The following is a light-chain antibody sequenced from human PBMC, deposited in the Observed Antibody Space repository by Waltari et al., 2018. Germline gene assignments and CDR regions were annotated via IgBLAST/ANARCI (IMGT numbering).Light chain of an antibody. V-gene: IGLV3-27*01. Sequence: SYELTQPSSVSVSLGQTATITCSGDILSNRYVRWFQQKAGQPPVLVIYQATERPSGIPGRFSGSSSGTTVTLTISGAQVEDEADYYCYSTADHDLGVFAAGTKVTVL. CDR3: YSTADHDLGV. CDR2: QAT. CDR1: ILSNRY. J-gene: IGLJ1*01.